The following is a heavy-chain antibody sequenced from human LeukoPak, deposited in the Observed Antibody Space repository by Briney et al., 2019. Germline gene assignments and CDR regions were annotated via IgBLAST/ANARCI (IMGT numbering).Heavy chain of an antibody. Sequence: GGSLRLSCAASGFTVSSNYMSWVRQAPGKGLEWVAFIRYDGSNKYYADSVKGRFTISRDNSKNTLYLQMNSLRAEDTAVYYCAKGPITKNVDIGGFFDYWGQGTLVTVSS. CDR2: IRYDGSNK. CDR1: GFTVSSNY. J-gene: IGHJ4*02. D-gene: IGHD5-12*01. V-gene: IGHV3-30*02. CDR3: AKGPITKNVDIGGFFDY.